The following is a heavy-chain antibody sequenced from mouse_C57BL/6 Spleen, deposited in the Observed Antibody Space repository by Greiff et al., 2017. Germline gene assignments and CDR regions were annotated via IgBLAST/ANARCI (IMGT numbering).Heavy chain of an antibody. V-gene: IGHV1-69*01. CDR1: GYTFTSYW. J-gene: IGHJ2*01. D-gene: IGHD1-1*01. CDR3: ASGRSYINY. Sequence: VQLQQPGAELVMPGASVKLSCKASGYTFTSYWMHWVKQRPGQGLEWIGEIDPSDSYTNYNQKFKGKSTLTVDKSSSTADMQLSSLTSEDSAVYDCASGRSYINYWGQGTTLTVSS. CDR2: IDPSDSYT.